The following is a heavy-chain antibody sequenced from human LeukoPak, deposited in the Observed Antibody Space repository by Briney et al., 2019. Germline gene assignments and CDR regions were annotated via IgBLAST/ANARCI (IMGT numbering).Heavy chain of an antibody. CDR1: GGSISSSPYY. Sequence: SETLSPTCTVSGGSISSSPYYWAWIRQPPGKGLEWIESIYYSGSTYYNPSLKGRVTISLDTSKNQFSLKLSSVTAADTAVYYCARTGDYVWGSYRHFDYWGQGTLVTVSS. CDR2: IYYSGST. V-gene: IGHV4-39*01. D-gene: IGHD3-16*02. J-gene: IGHJ4*02. CDR3: ARTGDYVWGSYRHFDY.